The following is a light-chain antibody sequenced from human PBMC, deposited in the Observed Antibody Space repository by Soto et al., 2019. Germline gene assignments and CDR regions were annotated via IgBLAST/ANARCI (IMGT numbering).Light chain of an antibody. J-gene: IGLJ2*01. CDR3: SSYTSSSTLVV. Sequence: QSALTQPASVSGSPGQSITISCTGTSSEVGGYNYVSWYQQHPGKAPKLMIYDVSNRPSGVSNRFSGSKSGNTASLTISGLQAEDEADYYGSSYTSSSTLVVFGGGTKLTVL. V-gene: IGLV2-14*01. CDR2: DVS. CDR1: SSEVGGYNY.